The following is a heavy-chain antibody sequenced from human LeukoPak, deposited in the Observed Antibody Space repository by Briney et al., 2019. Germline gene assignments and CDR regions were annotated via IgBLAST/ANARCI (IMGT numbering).Heavy chain of an antibody. CDR1: GDSFSNYH. J-gene: IGHJ4*02. CDR2: ISSSGTT. Sequence: SETLSLTCTVSGDSFSNYHWSWLRQPPGKGLEGIGYISSSGTTSYNPSLKSRVTISVDTSKNQFSLKLSSVTAADTAIYYCARVGRGDHTWGSYSCDHWGQGTLVSVSS. V-gene: IGHV4-59*01. CDR3: ARVGRGDHTWGSYSCDH. D-gene: IGHD3-16*01.